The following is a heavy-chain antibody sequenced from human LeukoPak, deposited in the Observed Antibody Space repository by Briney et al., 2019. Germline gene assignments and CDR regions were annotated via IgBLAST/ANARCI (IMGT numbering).Heavy chain of an antibody. V-gene: IGHV3-74*01. CDR1: GFTFSRHW. CDR2: IKSDGSET. CDR3: ARVFSYFDL. Sequence: GGSLRLSCAASGFTFSRHWMHWVRHGPGRGLEWVSRIKSDGSETQYADSVKGRFTISRDNAHNTLYLQMTSLRPEDTAVYYCARVFSYFDLWGQGALVTASS. J-gene: IGHJ4*02.